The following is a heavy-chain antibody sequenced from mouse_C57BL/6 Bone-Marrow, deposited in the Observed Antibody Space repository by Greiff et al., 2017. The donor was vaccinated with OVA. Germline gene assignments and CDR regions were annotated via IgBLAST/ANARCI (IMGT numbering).Heavy chain of an antibody. CDR2: LDPSDSYT. J-gene: IGHJ2*01. CDR3: ARRLGRDVYYFDY. D-gene: IGHD4-1*01. CDR1: GYTFTSYW. V-gene: IGHV1-69*01. Sequence: QVQLQQPGAELVMPGASVKLSCKASGYTFTSYWMHWVKQRPGQGLAWIGELDPSDSYTNYNQKFKGKSTLTVDKSSSTSYMQLSSLTSEDSAVYYCARRLGRDVYYFDYWGQGTTLTVSS.